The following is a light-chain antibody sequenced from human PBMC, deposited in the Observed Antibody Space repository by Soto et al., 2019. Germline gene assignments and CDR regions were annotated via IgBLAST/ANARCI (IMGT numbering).Light chain of an antibody. Sequence: QSVLTQPPPVSGAPGQRVTISCTGSSSNIGAGYDVHWYQQLPGTAPRLLIYGNNNRPSGVPDRFSGSKSGTSASLAITGLQAEDEADYYCQSYDSSLNCGVFGGGTKLTVL. J-gene: IGLJ2*01. CDR1: SSNIGAGYD. V-gene: IGLV1-40*01. CDR3: QSYDSSLNCGV. CDR2: GNN.